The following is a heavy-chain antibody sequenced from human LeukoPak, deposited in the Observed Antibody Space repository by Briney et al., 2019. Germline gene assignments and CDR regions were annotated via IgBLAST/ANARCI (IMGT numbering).Heavy chain of an antibody. Sequence: KPSETLSLTCTVSGGSISSSSYYWGWIRQPPGKGLEWIGSIYYSGSTYCNPSLKSRVTISVDTSKNQFSLKLSSVTAADTAVYYCASQGATVYYFDYWGQGTLVTVSS. D-gene: IGHD4-11*01. CDR1: GGSISSSSYY. CDR2: IYYSGST. V-gene: IGHV4-39*01. J-gene: IGHJ4*02. CDR3: ASQGATVYYFDY.